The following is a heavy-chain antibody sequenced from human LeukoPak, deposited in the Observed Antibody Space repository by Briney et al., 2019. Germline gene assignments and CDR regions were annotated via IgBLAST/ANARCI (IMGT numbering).Heavy chain of an antibody. D-gene: IGHD2-15*01. Sequence: GGSLRLSCAASGFTFSSYGMHWVRQAPGKGLEWVAVIWYDGSNKYYADSVKGRFTISRDNSKNTLYLQMNSLRAEDTAVYYCAREAPPVDCGGGSCYNTPLDYWGQGTLVTVSS. CDR3: AREAPPVDCGGGSCYNTPLDY. V-gene: IGHV3-33*01. J-gene: IGHJ4*02. CDR2: IWYDGSNK. CDR1: GFTFSSYG.